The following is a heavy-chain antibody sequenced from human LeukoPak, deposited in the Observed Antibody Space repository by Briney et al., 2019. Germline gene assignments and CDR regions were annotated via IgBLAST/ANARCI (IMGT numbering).Heavy chain of an antibody. J-gene: IGHJ4*02. V-gene: IGHV1-18*01. Sequence: ASVKVSCKASGYTFTSYGIRWVRQAPGQGLEWMGWTSPHNGDTNYAQKLQGRVTMTTDTSTSTAYMELRSLRSDDTAVYYCARVRAAAGIYYFDYWGQGTLVTVSS. CDR3: ARVRAAAGIYYFDY. CDR2: TSPHNGDT. D-gene: IGHD6-13*01. CDR1: GYTFTSYG.